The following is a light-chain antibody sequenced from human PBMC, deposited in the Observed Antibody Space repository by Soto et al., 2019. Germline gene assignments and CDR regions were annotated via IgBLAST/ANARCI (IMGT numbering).Light chain of an antibody. CDR3: QQSYRTPAT. CDR1: QSVSIN. Sequence: EIVMTQSPATLSVSPGERATLSCRASQSVSINLAWYQQKPGQAPRLLIYGASARATGIPARFSGSGSGTDYTLTISSLQPEDFATYYCQQSYRTPATFGPGTKVDI. J-gene: IGKJ3*01. CDR2: GAS. V-gene: IGKV3-15*01.